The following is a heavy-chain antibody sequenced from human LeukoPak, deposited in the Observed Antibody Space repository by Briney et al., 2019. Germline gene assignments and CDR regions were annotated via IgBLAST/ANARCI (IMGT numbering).Heavy chain of an antibody. J-gene: IGHJ4*02. CDR3: ARGKDDYDFWSGYPH. CDR1: GESISGYY. Sequence: PSETLSLTCAVYGESISGYYWSWIRQPPGRGLEWIGESNDSGSTNYTPSLKSRVTISLDTSKNQFSLRLRSVTAADTAVYYCARGKDDYDFWSGYPHWGQGTLVTVSS. CDR2: SNDSGST. V-gene: IGHV4-34*01. D-gene: IGHD3-3*01.